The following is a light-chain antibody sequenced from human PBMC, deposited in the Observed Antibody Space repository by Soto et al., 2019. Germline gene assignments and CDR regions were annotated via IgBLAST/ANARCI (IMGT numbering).Light chain of an antibody. CDR1: SSDVGGYKY. CDR3: TSYAGSTYFV. Sequence: QSVLTQPPSASRSPGQSVTIPCTGTSSDVGGYKYVSWYQQHPGQTPKLMIVEVSKRPSGFSDRFSGSKSGNTASLTFSGLQVEDEADYSCTSYAGSTYFVFGTGTKVTVL. J-gene: IGLJ1*01. CDR2: EVS. V-gene: IGLV2-8*01.